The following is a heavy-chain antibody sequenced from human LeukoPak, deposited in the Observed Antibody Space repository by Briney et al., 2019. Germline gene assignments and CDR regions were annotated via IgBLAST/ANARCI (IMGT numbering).Heavy chain of an antibody. CDR3: ARGGDFDHHYMDV. J-gene: IGHJ6*03. Sequence: GGSLRLSCGASGFPFSTYGITWARQAPGKVLERVSTITSGSNIYYADFVKGRFNISRDNSKNSLYVQMNSLRADDTAVYYCARGGDFDHHYMDVWGKGTTVTVSS. CDR2: ITSGSNI. D-gene: IGHD3-16*01. CDR1: GFPFSTYG. V-gene: IGHV3-48*03.